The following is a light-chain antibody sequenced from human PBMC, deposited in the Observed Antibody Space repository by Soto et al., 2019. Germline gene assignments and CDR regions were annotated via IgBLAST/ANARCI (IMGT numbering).Light chain of an antibody. Sequence: QSALTQPASVSGSPGQSITISCTGSSSDIGGYNYVSWYQQYPGKAPKLLIYEVSNRPSGVSNRFSGSKSGNTASLTVSGLRADDEAVYYCSSFVGGDSFDVIFGGGTKLTVL. CDR3: SSFVGGDSFDVI. CDR1: SSDIGGYNY. V-gene: IGLV2-14*03. CDR2: EVS. J-gene: IGLJ2*01.